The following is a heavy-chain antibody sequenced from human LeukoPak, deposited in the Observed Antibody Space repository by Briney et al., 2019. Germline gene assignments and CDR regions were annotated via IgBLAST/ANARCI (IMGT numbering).Heavy chain of an antibody. D-gene: IGHD3-22*01. CDR3: ARGGNDSSGYYFGMDV. J-gene: IGHJ6*02. CDR2: INHSGST. Sequence: SETLSLTCAVYGGSFSGYYWSWIRQPPGKGLEWIGEINHSGSTNYNPSLKSRVTLSVDTSKNQFSLKLSSVTAADTAVYYCARGGNDSSGYYFGMDVWGQGTTVTVSS. V-gene: IGHV4-34*01. CDR1: GGSFSGYY.